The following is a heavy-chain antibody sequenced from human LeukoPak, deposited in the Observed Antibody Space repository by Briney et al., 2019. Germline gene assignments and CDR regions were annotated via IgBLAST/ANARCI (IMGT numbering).Heavy chain of an antibody. CDR2: VSTSGATT. CDR1: GFTFSSHA. Sequence: GGPLRLSCAASGFTFSSHAMNWVCQAPGKGLEWVSTVSTSGATTYYADSVRGRFTISRDNFKNTVYLQMNSLRAEDTAVYYCAKDAGEGSGWYYFDYWGQGTLVTVSS. V-gene: IGHV3-23*01. J-gene: IGHJ4*02. D-gene: IGHD6-13*01. CDR3: AKDAGEGSGWYYFDY.